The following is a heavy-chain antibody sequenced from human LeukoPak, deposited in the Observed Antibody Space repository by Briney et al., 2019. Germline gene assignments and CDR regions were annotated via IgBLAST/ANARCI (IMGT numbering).Heavy chain of an antibody. CDR1: GYTFNSYG. Sequence: ASVKVSCKASGYTFNSYGISWVRQAPGQGLEWMGWISAYNGNTNYAQKLQGRVTMTTDTSTSTAYMELRSLRSDDTAVYYCAKRQYCSGGSCYSPKFLYYYYGMDVWGQGTTVTVSS. CDR3: AKRQYCSGGSCYSPKFLYYYYGMDV. D-gene: IGHD2-15*01. CDR2: ISAYNGNT. V-gene: IGHV1-18*01. J-gene: IGHJ6*02.